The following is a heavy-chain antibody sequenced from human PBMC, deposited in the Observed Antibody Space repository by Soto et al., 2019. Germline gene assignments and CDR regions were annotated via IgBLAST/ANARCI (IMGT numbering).Heavy chain of an antibody. Sequence: QEQLVQSGAEAKEPGASLKVSCKASGDTFTTNYIHWVRQAPGQGLEWMGRINPNSGATLHAQKFXXSLTFTTDTSTSTVYMDLNSLKSQASAVYYCASRVLCDMDVWGQGTTVTVSS. CDR1: GDTFTTNY. D-gene: IGHD3-10*01. V-gene: IGHV1-46*01. CDR3: ASRVLCDMDV. J-gene: IGHJ6*02. CDR2: INPNSGAT.